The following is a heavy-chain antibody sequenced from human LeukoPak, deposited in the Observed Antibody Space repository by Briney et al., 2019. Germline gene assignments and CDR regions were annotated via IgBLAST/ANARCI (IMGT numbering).Heavy chain of an antibody. CDR2: TRNKASNYTT. Sequence: GGSLRLSCAASGFTFSYHQMDWVRQAPGKGLEWVGRTRNKASNYTTQYAASVKGRFTISRDDSKNSLYLQMNSLKSEDTAVYYCARVGLGLLSNNYWGQGTLVTVSS. J-gene: IGHJ4*02. D-gene: IGHD2/OR15-2a*01. CDR3: ARVGLGLLSNNY. V-gene: IGHV3-72*01. CDR1: GFTFSYHQ.